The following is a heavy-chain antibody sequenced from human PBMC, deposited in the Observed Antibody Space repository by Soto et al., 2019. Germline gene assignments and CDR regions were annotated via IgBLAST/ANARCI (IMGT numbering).Heavy chain of an antibody. CDR1: GGSISSSSYY. J-gene: IGHJ5*02. CDR2: INYSGTT. D-gene: IGHD2-15*01. CDR3: ARLVACSGGSCRFDP. V-gene: IGHV4-39*01. Sequence: QLQLQESGPGLVTPSETLSLTCTVSGGSISSSSYYWAWIRQPPGKGLKWIGSINYSGTTYYIASLKSRVTISIDTSKNQFSLRLNSVTAADTAVYYCARLVACSGGSCRFDPWGQGTLVTVSS.